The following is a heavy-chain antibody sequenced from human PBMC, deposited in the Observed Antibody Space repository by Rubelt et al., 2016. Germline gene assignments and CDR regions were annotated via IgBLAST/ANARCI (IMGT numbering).Heavy chain of an antibody. D-gene: IGHD6-13*01. V-gene: IGHV3-53*01. CDR3: ARGGGIAAAGQIDY. Sequence: GGSLRLSCAASGFTVRSNYMSWVRQAPGKGLEWVSVFYSGGSTYYADSVKGRFTISRDNAKNSLYLQMNSLRAEDTAVYYCARGGGIAAAGQIDYWAQGTLVTVSS. CDR1: GFTVRSNY. J-gene: IGHJ4*02. CDR2: FYSGGST.